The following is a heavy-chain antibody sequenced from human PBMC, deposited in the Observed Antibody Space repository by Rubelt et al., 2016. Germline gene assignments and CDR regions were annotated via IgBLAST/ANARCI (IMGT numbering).Heavy chain of an antibody. V-gene: IGHV5-51*03. CDR2: IYPGDSAP. Sequence: EVQLVQSGAEVKKPGESLKISCQGSGCNFAKSWLGWVRQMSGKGLEWLGIIYPGDSAPRYNPSFRGQVTISADKSISTAYLQWSSLKASDTAMYYCARLPQNTYYFDYWGQGALVMVSS. CDR3: ARLPQNTYYFDY. CDR1: GCNFAKSW. J-gene: IGHJ4*02.